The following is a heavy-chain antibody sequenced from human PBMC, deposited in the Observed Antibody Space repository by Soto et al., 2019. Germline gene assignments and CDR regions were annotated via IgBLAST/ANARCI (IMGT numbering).Heavy chain of an antibody. D-gene: IGHD3-10*01. Sequence: QVQLQESGPGLVKPSETLSLTCTVSGGSISSYYWSWIRQPPGKGLEWIGYIYYSGSTNYNPSLKIRVTISVDTSKNQFSLKLSSVTAADTAVYYCARSRGPRYYGSGSLAFDIWGQGTMVTVSS. CDR3: ARSRGPRYYGSGSLAFDI. CDR1: GGSISSYY. CDR2: IYYSGST. J-gene: IGHJ3*02. V-gene: IGHV4-59*08.